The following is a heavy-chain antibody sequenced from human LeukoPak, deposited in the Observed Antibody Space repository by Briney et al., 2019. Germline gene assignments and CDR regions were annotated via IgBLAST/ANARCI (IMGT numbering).Heavy chain of an antibody. Sequence: GASVKVSCKASGYTFTGYYMHWVRQAPGQGLEWMGWINPNSGGTNYAQKFQGRVTMTRDTSISTAYMELSRLRSDDTAVYYCAREAGGDYFGYFDYWGQGTLVTVSS. CDR1: GYTFTGYY. CDR2: INPNSGGT. CDR3: AREAGGDYFGYFDY. V-gene: IGHV1-2*02. D-gene: IGHD4-17*01. J-gene: IGHJ4*02.